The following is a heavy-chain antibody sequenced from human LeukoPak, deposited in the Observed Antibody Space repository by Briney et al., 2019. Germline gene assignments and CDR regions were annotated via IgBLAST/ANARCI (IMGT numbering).Heavy chain of an antibody. J-gene: IGHJ5*02. Sequence: GESLRLSCAAPGFSFSSNWMGWVRQAPGKGLEWVAHIKRDGSQKYYLDSVKGRFTISRDNAKNSLYLQMNSLRVEDTAVYYCARLGLEVGGPNWFDPWGQGTLVTVSS. CDR1: GFSFSSNW. D-gene: IGHD1-1*01. CDR3: ARLGLEVGGPNWFDP. CDR2: IKRDGSQK. V-gene: IGHV3-7*01.